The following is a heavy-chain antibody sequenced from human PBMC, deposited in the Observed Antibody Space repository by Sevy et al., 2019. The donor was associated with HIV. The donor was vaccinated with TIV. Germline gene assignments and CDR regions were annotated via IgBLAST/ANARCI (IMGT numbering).Heavy chain of an antibody. CDR3: ARDGGYCSSTSCYTPPHYYGMDV. CDR1: GFTFSDYY. J-gene: IGHJ6*02. CDR2: ISSSGSTI. D-gene: IGHD2-2*02. V-gene: IGHV3-11*01. Sequence: GGSLRLSCAASGFTFSDYYMSWIRQAPGKGLEWVSYISSSGSTIYYADSVKGRFTISRDNAKNSRDLQMNSLRAEDTAVYYCARDGGYCSSTSCYTPPHYYGMDVWGQGTTVTVSS.